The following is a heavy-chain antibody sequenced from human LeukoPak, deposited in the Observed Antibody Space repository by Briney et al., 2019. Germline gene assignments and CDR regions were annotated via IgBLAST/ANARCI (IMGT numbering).Heavy chain of an antibody. Sequence: KPSETLSLTCTVSGVSISSYYWSWIRQPAGKGLEWIGHIYTSGSTNYNPSLKSRVTMSVDTSKNQFSLKLSSVTAADTAVYYCARDIYYYDSSGSQTLDYWGQGTLVTVSS. J-gene: IGHJ4*02. CDR2: IYTSGST. D-gene: IGHD3-22*01. V-gene: IGHV4-4*07. CDR1: GVSISSYY. CDR3: ARDIYYYDSSGSQTLDY.